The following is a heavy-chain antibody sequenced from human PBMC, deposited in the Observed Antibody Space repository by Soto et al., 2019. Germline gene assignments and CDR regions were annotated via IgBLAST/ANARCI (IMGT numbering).Heavy chain of an antibody. V-gene: IGHV1-69*13. CDR1: RGTFSSYA. J-gene: IGHJ4*02. Sequence: TVTVSFKASRGTFSSYAISWVRQAPGPGLECLGGIIPFFGTANYAQKVQGRATITADESMSTAYMGLGSLRSEYAAVYFGAGEGRPNMSYEWSVNDWGEGTLVTV. CDR2: IIPFFGTA. CDR3: AGEGRPNMSYEWSVND. D-gene: IGHD1-26*01.